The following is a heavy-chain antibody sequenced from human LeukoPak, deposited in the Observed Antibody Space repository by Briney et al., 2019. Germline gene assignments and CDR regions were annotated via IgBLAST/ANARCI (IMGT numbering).Heavy chain of an antibody. CDR2: IWYDGSNK. J-gene: IGHJ4*02. CDR3: AAWGSGLDY. CDR1: GFAFSSYG. V-gene: IGHV3-33*01. D-gene: IGHD7-27*01. Sequence: GSLRLSCAASGFAFSSYGMHWVRQAPGKGLEWVAVIWYDGSNKYYADSVKGRFTVSRDNSKNTLYLQMNGLRAEDTAVYYCAAWGSGLDYWGQGTLVTVSS.